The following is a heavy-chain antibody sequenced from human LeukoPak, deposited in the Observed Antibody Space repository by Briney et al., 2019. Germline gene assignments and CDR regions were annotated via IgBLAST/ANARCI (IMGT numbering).Heavy chain of an antibody. Sequence: ASVKVSCKASGYTFTGYYMHWVRQAPGQGLEWMGWINPNSGGTNYPQKFQGRATMTRDTSISTAYMELSRLRSDDTAVYYCARDRDSSSWYDYWGQGTLVTVSS. J-gene: IGHJ4*02. CDR2: INPNSGGT. D-gene: IGHD6-13*01. V-gene: IGHV1-2*02. CDR3: ARDRDSSSWYDY. CDR1: GYTFTGYY.